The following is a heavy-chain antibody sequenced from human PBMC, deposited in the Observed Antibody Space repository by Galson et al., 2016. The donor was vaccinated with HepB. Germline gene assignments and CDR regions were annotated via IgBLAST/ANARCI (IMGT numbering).Heavy chain of an antibody. CDR2: ISSSSSYI. CDR1: GFTFSSHA. Sequence: SLRLSCAASGFTFSSHAMNWVRQAPGKGLEWVAYISSSSSYIYYADAVKGRFIISRDNAKRPLYLQMNSLRDEDTAVYYCARDAWNGYYARDAFDIWGQGTMVTVSS. J-gene: IGHJ3*02. D-gene: IGHD3-3*01. CDR3: ARDAWNGYYARDAFDI. V-gene: IGHV3-21*01.